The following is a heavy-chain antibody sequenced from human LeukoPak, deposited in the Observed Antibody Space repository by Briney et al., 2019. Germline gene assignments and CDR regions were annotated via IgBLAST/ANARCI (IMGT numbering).Heavy chain of an antibody. J-gene: IGHJ4*02. CDR1: GGSISSYY. CDR2: IYYSGST. Sequence: SETLSLTCTVSGGSISSYYWSWIRQPPGKGLEWIGYIYYSGSTYYNPSLKSRVTISVDTSKNQFSLKLSSVTAADTAVYYCARHNNYYGSGSYDYWGQGTLVTVSS. CDR3: ARHNNYYGSGSYDY. D-gene: IGHD3-10*01. V-gene: IGHV4-59*08.